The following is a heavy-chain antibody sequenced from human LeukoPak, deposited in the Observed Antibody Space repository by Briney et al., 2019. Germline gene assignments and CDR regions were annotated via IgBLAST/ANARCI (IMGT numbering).Heavy chain of an antibody. CDR2: INPSGGST. CDR3: ARGGIAVAGFDY. V-gene: IGHV1-46*01. Sequence: ASVKVSCKASGYTFTSYYMHWVRQAPGQGLEWMGIINPSGGSTSYAQKFQGRVTMTRDMSTSTVYMELSGLRSEDTAVYYCARGGIAVAGFDYWGQGTLVTVSS. D-gene: IGHD6-13*01. CDR1: GYTFTSYY. J-gene: IGHJ4*02.